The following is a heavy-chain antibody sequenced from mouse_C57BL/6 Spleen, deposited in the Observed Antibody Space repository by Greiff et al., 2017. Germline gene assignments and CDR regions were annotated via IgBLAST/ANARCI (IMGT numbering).Heavy chain of an antibody. CDR2: IYPYNGVS. CDR1: GYSFTGYY. Sequence: VQLQQSGAELVKPGASVKISCKASGYSFTGYYMHWVKQSHGTILDWIGYIYPYNGVSSYNQKFKGKATLTVDKSSSTAYMELRSLTSEDSAVYDWSRSPYGNYPLDYWGQGTTLTVSS. CDR3: SRSPYGNYPLDY. D-gene: IGHD2-1*01. V-gene: IGHV1-31*01. J-gene: IGHJ2*01.